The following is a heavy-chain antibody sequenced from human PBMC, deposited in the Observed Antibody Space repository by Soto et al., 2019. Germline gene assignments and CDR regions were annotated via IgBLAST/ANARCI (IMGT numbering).Heavy chain of an antibody. J-gene: IGHJ4*02. CDR3: AILKFSDSIKSFDH. CDR2: MSGNGDTT. D-gene: IGHD2-21*01. CDR1: GFTFTSYA. V-gene: IGHV3-23*01. Sequence: GGSLRLSCAASGFTFTSYAMSWVHQAPGKGLEWVSSMSGNGDTTYYADSVKGRFTISRDNSKNTLCLQMDSLRAEGTAVYYCAILKFSDSIKSFDHWGQGTHVTVSS.